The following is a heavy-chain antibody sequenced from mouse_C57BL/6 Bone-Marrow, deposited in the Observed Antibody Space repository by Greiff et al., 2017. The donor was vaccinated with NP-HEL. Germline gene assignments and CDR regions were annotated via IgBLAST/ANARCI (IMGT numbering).Heavy chain of an antibody. D-gene: IGHD1-1*01. Sequence: QVQLQQPGAELVKPGASVKMSCKASGYTFTSYWITWVKQRPGQGLEWIGDIYPGSGSTNYNEKFKSKATLTVDNASSTAYMQLTSLTSEDSAVYYCARSAYYGSDYWGQGTLVTVSA. CDR1: GYTFTSYW. J-gene: IGHJ3*01. CDR3: ARSAYYGSDY. V-gene: IGHV1-55*01. CDR2: IYPGSGST.